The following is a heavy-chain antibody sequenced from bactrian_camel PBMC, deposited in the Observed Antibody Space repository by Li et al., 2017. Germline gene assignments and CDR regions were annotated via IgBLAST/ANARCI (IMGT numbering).Heavy chain of an antibody. J-gene: IGHJ4*01. V-gene: IGHV3S36*01. D-gene: IGHD2*01. CDR3: VRDDGYYAATS. Sequence: EVQLVESGGGLVQPGGSLRLSCAASGYRFENHCVTWFRQAPGKGLEWVSSLDGSGVVTVYADSLKDRFTISRDNAENMVYLQMNNLKPEDTAVYYCVRDDGYYAATSWGQGTQVTVS. CDR1: GYRFENHC. CDR2: LDGSGVVT.